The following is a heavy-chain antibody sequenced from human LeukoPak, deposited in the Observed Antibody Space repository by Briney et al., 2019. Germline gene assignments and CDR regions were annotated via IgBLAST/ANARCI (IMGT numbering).Heavy chain of an antibody. Sequence: PGGSLRLSCAASGFTFSSFTMTWVRQAPGKGLEWVSAISDSGGSTSYADSVEGRFSISRDNAKNMVSLQMNSLRAEDTAIYYCAKAPYSANYYFDHWGQGTQVTVSS. V-gene: IGHV3-23*01. CDR1: GFTFSSFT. CDR2: ISDSGGST. D-gene: IGHD1-26*01. CDR3: AKAPYSANYYFDH. J-gene: IGHJ4*02.